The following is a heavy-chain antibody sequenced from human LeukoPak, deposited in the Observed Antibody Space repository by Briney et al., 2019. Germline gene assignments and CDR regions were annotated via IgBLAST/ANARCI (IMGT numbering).Heavy chain of an antibody. V-gene: IGHV3-21*01. J-gene: IGHJ4*02. CDR3: ARDGLVATGALDY. CDR1: GFTFSSYS. D-gene: IGHD5-12*01. CDR2: ISSSSSYI. Sequence: GGSLRLSCAASGFTFSSYSMNWVRQAPGKGLEWVSSISSSSSYIYYADSVKGRFTISRDNAKNSLYLQMHSLRAEDTGVYYCARDGLVATGALDYWGQGTLVTVSS.